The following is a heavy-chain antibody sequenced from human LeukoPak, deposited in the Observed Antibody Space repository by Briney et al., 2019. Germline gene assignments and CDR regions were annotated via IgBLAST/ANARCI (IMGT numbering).Heavy chain of an antibody. Sequence: SEILSLTCAVYGGSFSGYYWSWIRQPPGKRLQWIGYIYYSGSTNYNPSLKSRVTISVDTSKNQFSLKLSSVTAADTAVYYCARLGNRDGYNYFLDYWGQGILVTVSS. V-gene: IGHV4-59*08. D-gene: IGHD5-12*01. CDR1: GGSFSGYY. CDR3: ARLGNRDGYNYFLDY. CDR2: IYYSGST. J-gene: IGHJ4*02.